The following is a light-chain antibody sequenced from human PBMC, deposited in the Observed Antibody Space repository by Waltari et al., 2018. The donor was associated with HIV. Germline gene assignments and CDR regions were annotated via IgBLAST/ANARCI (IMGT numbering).Light chain of an antibody. V-gene: IGKV1-9*01. CDR3: QHLNGYPLS. Sequence: DIQVTQSPSFLSASIGDRVTISCRASQGISTYLAWYHQRPGKAPKLLIHDASSLQGGVPSRFSGSGSGTEFTLTITNLQPEDFGTYYCQHLNGYPLSFGGGTK. CDR1: QGISTY. J-gene: IGKJ4*01. CDR2: DAS.